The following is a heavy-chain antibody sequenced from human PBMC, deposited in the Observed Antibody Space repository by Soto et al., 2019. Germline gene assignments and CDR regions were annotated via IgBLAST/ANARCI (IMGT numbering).Heavy chain of an antibody. CDR3: ARDRGVAVAGRTDYYGMDV. J-gene: IGHJ6*02. CDR2: TYYRSKWYN. CDR1: GDSFSSNSAA. V-gene: IGHV6-1*01. D-gene: IGHD6-19*01. Sequence: SQTLSLTCVISGDSFSSNSAAWNWIRQSPSRGLEWLGRTYYRSKWYNDYAVSVKSRITINPDTSKNQFSLQLNSVTPEDTAVYYCARDRGVAVAGRTDYYGMDVWGQGTTVTVSS.